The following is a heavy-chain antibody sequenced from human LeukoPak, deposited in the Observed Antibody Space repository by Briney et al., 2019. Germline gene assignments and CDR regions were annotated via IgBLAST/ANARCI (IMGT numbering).Heavy chain of an antibody. CDR2: INHSGST. CDR1: GVSISSSNSY. J-gene: IGHJ4*02. D-gene: IGHD2-21*02. Sequence: PSETLSLTCTVSGVSISSSNSYWGWIRQPPGKGLEWIGEINHSGSTYYNPSLKSRVTISVDTSKNQFSLKLRSLTAADTAVYYCARLVVTAIPDGYWGQGTLVTVSS. V-gene: IGHV4-39*07. CDR3: ARLVVTAIPDGY.